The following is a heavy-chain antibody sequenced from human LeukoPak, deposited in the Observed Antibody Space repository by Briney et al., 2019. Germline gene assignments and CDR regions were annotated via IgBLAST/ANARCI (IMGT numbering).Heavy chain of an antibody. CDR2: ACWAGGTK. V-gene: IGHV3-43*01. J-gene: IGHJ4*02. D-gene: IGHD3-10*02. Sequence: PGGSLRLSCATSGFNFDRYTIHWVRQAPGKGLEWVSLACWAGGTKFYSDSVRGRFTISRDSGRQSVYLQMNSLTTDDTAFYFCAKELDTMFFDYWGQGALVTVSS. CDR3: AKELDTMFFDY. CDR1: GFNFDRYT.